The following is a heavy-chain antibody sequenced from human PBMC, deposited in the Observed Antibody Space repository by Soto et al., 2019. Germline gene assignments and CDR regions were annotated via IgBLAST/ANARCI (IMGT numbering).Heavy chain of an antibody. CDR1: GYTFTSYG. V-gene: IGHV1-18*04. CDR2: ISAYNGNT. CDR3: ARDRAYYYDRSGSALAES. Sequence: ASVKVSCKASGYTFTSYGISWVRQAPGEGLEWMGWISAYNGNTNYAQKLQGRVTMTTDTSTSTAYMELRSLRSDDTAVYYCARDRAYYYDRSGSALAESWGKGNIVSVSP. J-gene: IGHJ5*02. D-gene: IGHD3-22*01.